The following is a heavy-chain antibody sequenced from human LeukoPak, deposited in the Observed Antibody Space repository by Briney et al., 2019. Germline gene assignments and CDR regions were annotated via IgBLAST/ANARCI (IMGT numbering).Heavy chain of an antibody. J-gene: IGHJ6*03. V-gene: IGHV3-30*03. CDR2: ISYDGSNK. CDR3: ARAGYSSGWYSPYYYYMDV. D-gene: IGHD6-19*01. CDR1: GFTFSSYG. Sequence: GGSLRLSCAASGFTFSSYGIHWVRQAPGKGLEWMAVISYDGSNKYYADSVKGRFTISRDNSKNTLYLQMNSLRAEDTAVYYCARAGYSSGWYSPYYYYMDVWGKGTTVTVSS.